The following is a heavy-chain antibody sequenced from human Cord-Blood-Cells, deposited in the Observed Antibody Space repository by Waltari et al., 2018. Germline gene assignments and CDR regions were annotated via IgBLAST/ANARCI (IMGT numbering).Heavy chain of an antibody. CDR1: GFTFSGSA. V-gene: IGHV3-73*02. CDR2: IRSKANSYAT. CDR3: TSRNDYGDY. J-gene: IGHJ4*02. Sequence: EEQLVESGGGLVQPGGSLKLSCAASGFTFSGSAMHWVRQASGKGLEWVCRIRSKANSYATAYAASVKGRFTISRDDSKNTAYLQMNSLKTEDTAVYYCTSRNDYGDYWGQGTLVTVSS.